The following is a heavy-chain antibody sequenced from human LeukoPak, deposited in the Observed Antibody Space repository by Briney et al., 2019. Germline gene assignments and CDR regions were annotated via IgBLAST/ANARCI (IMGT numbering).Heavy chain of an antibody. CDR3: ARGPEHYDILTGIDY. Sequence: SQTLSLTCAISGDSVSSNSAAWNWIRQSPSRGLEWLGRTYYRSKWYNDYAVSVKSRITINPDTSKNQFSLKLSSVTAADTAVYYCARGPEHYDILTGIDYWGQGTLVTVSS. D-gene: IGHD3-9*01. CDR1: GDSVSSNSAA. CDR2: TYYRSKWYN. J-gene: IGHJ4*02. V-gene: IGHV6-1*01.